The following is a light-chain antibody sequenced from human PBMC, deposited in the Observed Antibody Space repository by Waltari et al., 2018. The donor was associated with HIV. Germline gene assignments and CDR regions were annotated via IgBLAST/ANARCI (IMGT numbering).Light chain of an antibody. V-gene: IGLV1-47*01. CDR2: QTS. CDR1: GPNIGTNN. J-gene: IGLJ2*01. CDR3: AAWDDSLSAIL. Sequence: QSALTQPPSASGTPGQRVTISCSGGGPNIGTNNVFWYQQLPGRAPKLLIYQTSHRPSGVPDRFSGSKSGTSASLAISGLRSEDEGDYSCAAWDDSLSAILFGGGTKVTVL.